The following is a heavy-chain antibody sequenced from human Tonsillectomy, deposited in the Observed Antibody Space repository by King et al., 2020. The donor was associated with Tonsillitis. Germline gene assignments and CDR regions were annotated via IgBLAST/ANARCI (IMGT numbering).Heavy chain of an antibody. Sequence: VQLVESGGGVVQPGRSLRLSSAASGFTFSSYGMHWVRQAPGKGLEWVAVISDDGSIKYYADSVKGRFTISRDNSKNTLYLQMNSLRTEDTAVYYCAKSLRTPDFWGQGTLVTVSS. CDR2: ISDDGSIK. J-gene: IGHJ1*01. V-gene: IGHV3-30*18. CDR1: GFTFSSYG. CDR3: AKSLRTPDF. D-gene: IGHD1-14*01.